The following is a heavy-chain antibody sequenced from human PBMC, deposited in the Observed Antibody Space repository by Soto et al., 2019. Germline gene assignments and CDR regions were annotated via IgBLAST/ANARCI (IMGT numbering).Heavy chain of an antibody. CDR1: GGTVSSYA. Sequence: SVKVSCKASGGTVSSYAISWVRQAPGQGLEWMGGIIPIFGTANYAQKFQGRVTITADESTSTAYMELSSLRSEDTAVYYCARSPRGGLDRYYFDYWGQGPLVTVSS. D-gene: IGHD3-9*01. CDR3: ARSPRGGLDRYYFDY. CDR2: IIPIFGTA. V-gene: IGHV1-69*13. J-gene: IGHJ4*02.